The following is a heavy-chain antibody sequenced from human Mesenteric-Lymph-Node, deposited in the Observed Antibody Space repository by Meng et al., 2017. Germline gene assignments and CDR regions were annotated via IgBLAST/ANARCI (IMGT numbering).Heavy chain of an antibody. J-gene: IGHJ4*02. Sequence: GESLKISCAASGFTLSSYAMSWVRQAPGKGLEWVSYISSSGSTIYYADSVKGRFTISRDNAKNSLYLQMNSLRAEDTAVYYCAREDSSGWYDYWGQGTLVTVSS. CDR1: GFTLSSYA. V-gene: IGHV3-48*04. CDR2: ISSSGSTI. D-gene: IGHD6-19*01. CDR3: AREDSSGWYDY.